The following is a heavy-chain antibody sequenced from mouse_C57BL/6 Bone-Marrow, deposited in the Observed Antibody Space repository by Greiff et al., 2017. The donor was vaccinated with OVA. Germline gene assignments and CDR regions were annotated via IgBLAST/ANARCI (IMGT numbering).Heavy chain of an antibody. CDR1: GYTFTGYW. D-gene: IGHD2-5*01. CDR2: ILPGSGST. Sequence: VQLQQPGAELMKPGASVKLSCKASGYTFTGYWITWVKQRPGQGLEWIGEILPGSGSTNYNEKFKGKATVTADTSSSTAYMQLSSLTTEDSASYYCARRRSNHYCYFAFWGKGTTVTVSA. V-gene: IGHV1-9*01. J-gene: IGHJ1*03. CDR3: ARRRSNHYCYFAF.